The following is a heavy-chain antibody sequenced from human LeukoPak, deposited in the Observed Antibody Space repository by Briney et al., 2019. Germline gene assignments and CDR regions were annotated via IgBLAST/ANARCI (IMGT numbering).Heavy chain of an antibody. CDR1: GYSLTSYW. J-gene: IGHJ6*04. D-gene: IGHD2-2*01. CDR3: ARHLDSDCSSTSCYYLYYYYGMDV. Sequence: PGESLKISCKGSGYSLTSYWIGWVRQMPGKGLEWMGIIYPGDSDTRYSPSFQGQVTISADKSISTAYLQWSSLKASDTAMYYCARHLDSDCSSTSCYYLYYYYGMDVWGKGTTVTVSS. V-gene: IGHV5-51*01. CDR2: IYPGDSDT.